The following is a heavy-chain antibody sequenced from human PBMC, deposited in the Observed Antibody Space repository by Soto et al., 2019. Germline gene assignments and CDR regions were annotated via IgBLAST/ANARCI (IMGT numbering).Heavy chain of an antibody. Sequence: PSETPSLTCAVSGDPISSSKWWTWVRQTPGKGLEWIGKIDQNGITNYNPSLESRVTILKDNSKNQLSLKLTSVTAVDSAVYYCARLNRDYYYYGMDVWGQGATVTVSS. CDR2: IDQNGIT. CDR1: GDPISSSKW. V-gene: IGHV4-4*02. J-gene: IGHJ6*02. CDR3: ARLNRDYYYYGMDV.